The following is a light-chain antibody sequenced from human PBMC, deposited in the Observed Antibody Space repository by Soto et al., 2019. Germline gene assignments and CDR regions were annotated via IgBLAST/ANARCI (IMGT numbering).Light chain of an antibody. J-gene: IGLJ1*01. CDR1: SSNIGAGYD. CDR3: QSYDSSLRSYV. Sequence: QSVLTQPPSVSVAPGQRVTISCTGSSSNIGAGYDVHWYRQVPGTAPKLLIYANNSRPSGVPDRFSGSKSGTSASLAITGLQAEDEATYYCQSYDSSLRSYVFGTGTKVTVL. V-gene: IGLV1-40*01. CDR2: ANN.